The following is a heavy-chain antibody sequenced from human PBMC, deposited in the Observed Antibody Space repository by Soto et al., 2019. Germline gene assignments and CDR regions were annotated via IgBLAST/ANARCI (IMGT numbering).Heavy chain of an antibody. CDR1: GGSISSSSYY. D-gene: IGHD3-9*01. CDR2: IYYSGST. CDR3: ARHSGYYVILTGYLRSWFDP. J-gene: IGHJ5*02. Sequence: QLQLQESGPGLVKPSETLSLTCTVSGGSISSSSYYWGWIRQPPGKGLEWIGSIYYSGSTYYNPSLKSRVTISVDTSQNQFSLKLSSVTASATAVYYCARHSGYYVILTGYLRSWFDPWGQGTLVTVSS. V-gene: IGHV4-39*01.